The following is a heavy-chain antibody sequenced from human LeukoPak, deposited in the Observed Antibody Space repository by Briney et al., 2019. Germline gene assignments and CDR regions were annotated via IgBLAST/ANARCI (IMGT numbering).Heavy chain of an antibody. J-gene: IGHJ3*01. CDR1: DGSISNYY. Sequence: SETLSLTYSVSDGSISNYYWNWIRQTPGKGLEWIGYISHIGSTNYNPSLKSRLTISVNRSKNQFSLKLSSVTAADTAVYYCARDALSANAFDVWGQGTVVTVSS. V-gene: IGHV4-59*01. D-gene: IGHD6-25*01. CDR2: ISHIGST. CDR3: ARDALSANAFDV.